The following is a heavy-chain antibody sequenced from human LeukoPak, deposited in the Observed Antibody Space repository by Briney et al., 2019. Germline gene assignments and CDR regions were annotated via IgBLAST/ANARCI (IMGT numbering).Heavy chain of an antibody. D-gene: IGHD3-16*01. CDR2: ISSSSGYT. Sequence: GGSLRLSCAASGFIFSSYSMNWVRQAPGKGLEWVSSISSSSGYTYYADSVKGRFTISRDNAKNSLYLQMNSLRDEDTAVYYCAGMGSWATRAYDYWGQGTLVTVSS. CDR3: AGMGSWATRAYDY. V-gene: IGHV3-21*01. J-gene: IGHJ4*02. CDR1: GFIFSSYS.